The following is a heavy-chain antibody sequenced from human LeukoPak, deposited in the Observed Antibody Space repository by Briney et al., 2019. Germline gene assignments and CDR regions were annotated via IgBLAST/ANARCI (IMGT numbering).Heavy chain of an antibody. J-gene: IGHJ2*01. V-gene: IGHV1-24*01. CDR2: FDPEDGET. Sequence: GASVKVSCKVSGYTLTELSMHWVRQAPGKRLEWMGGFDPEDGETIYAQKFQGRVTITADTSTDTAYMELSSLRSDDTAVYYCARVVVVAATRGTWYFDLWGRGALVTVSS. CDR1: GYTLTELS. CDR3: ARVVVVAATRGTWYFDL. D-gene: IGHD2-15*01.